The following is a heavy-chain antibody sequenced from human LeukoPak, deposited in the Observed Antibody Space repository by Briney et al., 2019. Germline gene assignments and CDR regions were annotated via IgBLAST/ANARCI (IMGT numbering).Heavy chain of an antibody. CDR1: GFTVRSNS. CDR3: ARLRFGELLSSGDY. CDR2: FYSGTI. D-gene: IGHD3-10*01. J-gene: IGHJ4*02. Sequence: PGGSLRLSCPVSGFTVRSNSLSWVRPAPGKGLEWVSFFYSGTIHYSDSVKGRFTISRDNSKNTLYLQMNSLRAEDTAVYYCARLRFGELLSSGDYWGQGTLVTVSS. V-gene: IGHV3-66*03.